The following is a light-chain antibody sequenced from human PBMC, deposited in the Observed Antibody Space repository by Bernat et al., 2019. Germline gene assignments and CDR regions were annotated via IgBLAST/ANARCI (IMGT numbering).Light chain of an antibody. J-gene: IGKJ1*01. CDR3: LQYDSSPPWT. V-gene: IGKV1D-43*01. Sequence: ASVGDTVTITCRASQTLHSWLDWYQQKPGKAPKVLIYKSSSLESGVPSRFSGSESGTDYTLTIDGLQPEDVATYYCLQYDSSPPWTFGKGTKVELK. CDR2: KSS. CDR1: QTLHSW.